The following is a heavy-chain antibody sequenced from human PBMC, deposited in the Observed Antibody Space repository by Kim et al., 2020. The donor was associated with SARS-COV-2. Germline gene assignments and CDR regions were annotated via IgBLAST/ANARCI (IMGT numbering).Heavy chain of an antibody. Sequence: SETLSLTCTVSGGSISSYYWSWIRQPPGKGLEWIGYIYYSGSTNYNPSLKSRVTISVDTSKNQFSLKLSSVTAADTAVYYCARHEEAAGTSNLNWFDPWGQGTLVTVSS. CDR1: GGSISSYY. J-gene: IGHJ5*02. D-gene: IGHD6-13*01. V-gene: IGHV4-59*08. CDR3: ARHEEAAGTSNLNWFDP. CDR2: IYYSGST.